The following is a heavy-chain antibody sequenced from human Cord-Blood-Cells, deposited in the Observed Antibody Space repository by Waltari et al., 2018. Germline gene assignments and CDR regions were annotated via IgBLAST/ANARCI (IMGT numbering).Heavy chain of an antibody. CDR2: INHSGST. D-gene: IGHD1-20*01. V-gene: IGHV4-34*01. CDR3: ARDRYNGAFDI. Sequence: QVQLQQWGAGLLKPSETLSLTCAVYGGSFSGYYWSWIRQPPGKGLEWIGEINHSGSTHYNPSLKSRVTISVDTSKNQFSLKLSSVTAADTAVYYCARDRYNGAFDIWGQGTMVTVSS. J-gene: IGHJ3*02. CDR1: GGSFSGYY.